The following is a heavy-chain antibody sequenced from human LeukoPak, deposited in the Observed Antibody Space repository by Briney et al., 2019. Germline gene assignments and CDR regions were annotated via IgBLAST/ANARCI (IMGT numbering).Heavy chain of an antibody. D-gene: IGHD5-12*01. Sequence: SGALFLTFAVLGGVFSGFFWCWFRQPPRKGPGWVWGINFSGSTNYNPSLKSRVTISVDTSMNQFSLKLSSVTAADTAVYYRARVDIVATTGRYYYYGMDVWGQGTTVTVSS. CDR2: INFSGST. J-gene: IGHJ6*02. CDR3: ARVDIVATTGRYYYYGMDV. CDR1: GGVFSGFF. V-gene: IGHV4-34*01.